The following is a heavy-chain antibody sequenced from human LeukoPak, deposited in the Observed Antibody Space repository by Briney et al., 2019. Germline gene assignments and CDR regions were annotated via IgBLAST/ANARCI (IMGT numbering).Heavy chain of an antibody. D-gene: IGHD3-3*01. J-gene: IGHJ4*02. CDR3: ASGAIFWSVYSFDY. V-gene: IGHV4-59*01. CDR2: IYYSGST. Sequence: KPSETLSLTCTVSGGSISSYYWSWIRQPPGKGLEWIGYIYYSGSTNYNPSLKSRVTISVDTSKNQFSLKLSSVTAADTAVYYCASGAIFWSVYSFDYGAQEPLAPVSS. CDR1: GGSISSYY.